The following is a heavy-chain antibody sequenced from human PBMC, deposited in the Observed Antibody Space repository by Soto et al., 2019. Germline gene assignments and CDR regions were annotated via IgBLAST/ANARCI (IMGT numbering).Heavy chain of an antibody. Sequence: SETLSLTCTVSGGSISSYYWSWIRQPPGKGLEWIGYIYYSGSTNYNPSLKSRVTISVDTSKNQFSLKLSSVTAADTAVYYCARSPYVDTAMVFGYYYYYGMDVWGQGTTVTVS. J-gene: IGHJ6*02. CDR3: ARSPYVDTAMVFGYYYYYGMDV. CDR1: GGSISSYY. CDR2: IYYSGST. D-gene: IGHD5-18*01. V-gene: IGHV4-59*01.